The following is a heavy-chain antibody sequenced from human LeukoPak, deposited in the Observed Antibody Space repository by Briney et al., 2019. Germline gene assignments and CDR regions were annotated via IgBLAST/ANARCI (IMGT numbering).Heavy chain of an antibody. J-gene: IGHJ4*02. CDR1: GYTFTSYD. CDR3: ARTIVVATMYYFDY. V-gene: IGHV1-8*01. Sequence: ASVKVSCKASGYTFTSYDIIWVRQASGQGLEWMGWMNPNSGHTGYAQKFQGRVTMTRTTSISTAYMELTSLTSEDSAVYYCARTIVVATMYYFDYWGQGTLVTVSS. CDR2: MNPNSGHT. D-gene: IGHD1-26*01.